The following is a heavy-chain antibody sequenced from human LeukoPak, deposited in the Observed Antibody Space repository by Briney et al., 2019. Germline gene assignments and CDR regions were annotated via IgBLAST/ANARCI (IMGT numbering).Heavy chain of an antibody. Sequence: GGSLRLSCAASGFTFSSYAMSWVRQAPGKGLEWVSAISGSGGSTYYADSVKGRFTISRDNSKNTLYLQMNSLRAEDTAVYYCARGLRIAVAGNIDYWGQGTLVTVSS. J-gene: IGHJ4*02. V-gene: IGHV3-23*01. CDR2: ISGSGGST. CDR1: GFTFSSYA. CDR3: ARGLRIAVAGNIDY. D-gene: IGHD6-19*01.